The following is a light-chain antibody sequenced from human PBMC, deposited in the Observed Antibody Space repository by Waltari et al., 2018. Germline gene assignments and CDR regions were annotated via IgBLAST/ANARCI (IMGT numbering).Light chain of an antibody. V-gene: IGLV3-10*01. J-gene: IGLJ3*02. Sequence: RITCSGDALSKKYAYWYQQKSGQAPVLVIYEDIKRPTGIPERFSGSSSGTTATLTISGAHVDDEADYYCYSTDFSGHDRVFGGGTKLTIL. CDR1: ALSKKY. CDR3: YSTDFSGHDRV. CDR2: EDI.